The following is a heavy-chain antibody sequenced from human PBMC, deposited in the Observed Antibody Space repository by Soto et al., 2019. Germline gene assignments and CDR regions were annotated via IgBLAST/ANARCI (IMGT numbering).Heavy chain of an antibody. Sequence: GGSLRLSCAASGFTFSSYGMHWVRQAPGKGLEWVAVISYDGSNKYYADSVKGRFTISRDNSKNTLYLQMNSLRAEDTAVYYCAKDEGIVAIMPMYYFDYWGQGTLVTVSS. J-gene: IGHJ4*02. CDR1: GFTFSSYG. D-gene: IGHD5-12*01. CDR2: ISYDGSNK. V-gene: IGHV3-30*18. CDR3: AKDEGIVAIMPMYYFDY.